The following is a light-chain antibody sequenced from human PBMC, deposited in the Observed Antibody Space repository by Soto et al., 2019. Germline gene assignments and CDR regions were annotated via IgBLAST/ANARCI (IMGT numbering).Light chain of an antibody. CDR3: QQYNSYLVT. CDR1: QSISSW. Sequence: DIQMTQSPSTLSASVGDRVTITCRASQSISSWLAWYQQKPGKAPKLLIYKASSLESGVPSRFSGSGSGTEFTLTISSLQPDDFATYYCQQYNSYLVTFGQGTKVESK. CDR2: KAS. J-gene: IGKJ1*01. V-gene: IGKV1-5*03.